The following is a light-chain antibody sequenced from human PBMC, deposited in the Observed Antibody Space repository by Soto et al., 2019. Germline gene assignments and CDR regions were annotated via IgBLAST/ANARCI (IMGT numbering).Light chain of an antibody. J-gene: IGLJ3*02. CDR3: LSYTSANTRV. CDR2: EVN. CDR1: SSDVGGYKF. V-gene: IGLV2-14*01. Sequence: QSALTQPAPVSASPGQSITISCTGTSSDVGGYKFVSWYQHHPGKAPKLMIYEVNNRPSGVSNRFSGSKSGNTASLTISGLQAEDEADYYCLSYTSANTRVFGGGTKLTVL.